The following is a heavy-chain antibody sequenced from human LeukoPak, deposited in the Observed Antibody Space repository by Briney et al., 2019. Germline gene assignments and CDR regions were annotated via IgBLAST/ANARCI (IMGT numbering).Heavy chain of an antibody. D-gene: IGHD6-13*01. Sequence: GGSLRLSCAASGFTFSSYAMSWVRQAPGKGLEWVSAISGSGGSTYYADSVKGRFTISRDNSENTLYLQMNSLRAEDTAVYYCAKDRGSSWYSDYFDYWGQGTLVTVSS. J-gene: IGHJ4*02. CDR3: AKDRGSSWYSDYFDY. CDR1: GFTFSSYA. CDR2: ISGSGGST. V-gene: IGHV3-23*01.